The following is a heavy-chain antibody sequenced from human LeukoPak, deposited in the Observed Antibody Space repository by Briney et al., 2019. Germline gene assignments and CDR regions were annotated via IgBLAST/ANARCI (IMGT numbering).Heavy chain of an antibody. CDR2: IFPGDSDT. Sequence: GESLKISCKGSGYSFSNYWIVWVRQMPGKGLEWMGIIFPGDSDTRYSPSFQGQVTISADKSISTAYLQWSSLKASGSAIYYCARTSSSSWLHYFDYWGQGTLVTVSS. J-gene: IGHJ4*02. D-gene: IGHD6-13*01. CDR3: ARTSSSSWLHYFDY. V-gene: IGHV5-51*01. CDR1: GYSFSNYW.